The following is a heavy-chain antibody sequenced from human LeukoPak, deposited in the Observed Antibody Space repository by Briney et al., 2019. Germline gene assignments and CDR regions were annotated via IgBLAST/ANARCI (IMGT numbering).Heavy chain of an antibody. V-gene: IGHV3-66*03. CDR3: ASVIGGYCSSTSCYNFDAFDI. CDR2: IYSSGST. Sequence: PAETLRLSCAASGCTISSYYVSWVRQPPGKGLEWVGDIYSSGSTYYAHSLEGRFTVSRDNSKNTLYLQMNCLRAEDTAVYYCASVIGGYCSSTSCYNFDAFDIWGQGTMVTVSS. D-gene: IGHD2-2*02. CDR1: GCTISSYY. J-gene: IGHJ3*02.